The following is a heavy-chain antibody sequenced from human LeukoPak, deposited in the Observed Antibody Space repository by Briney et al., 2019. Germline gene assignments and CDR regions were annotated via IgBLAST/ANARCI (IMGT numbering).Heavy chain of an antibody. J-gene: IGHJ5*02. Sequence: SETLSLTCAVYVGSFSAYYWTWIRQPPGKGLEWIGEINHSGSTNCNPPLKSRVTMSVDTSKNQFSLKLSSVTAADTAVYYCARVHYYDNNWWFDPWGQGTLVTVSS. D-gene: IGHD3-22*01. V-gene: IGHV4-34*01. CDR2: INHSGST. CDR3: ARVHYYDNNWWFDP. CDR1: VGSFSAYY.